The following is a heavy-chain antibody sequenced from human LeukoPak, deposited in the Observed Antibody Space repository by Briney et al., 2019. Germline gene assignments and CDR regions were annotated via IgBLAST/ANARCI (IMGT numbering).Heavy chain of an antibody. J-gene: IGHJ5*02. CDR1: GYTFTGYY. Sequence: APVKVSCKASGYTFTGYYMHWVRQAPGQGLEWMGRINPNSGGTNYAQKFQGRVTMTRDTSISTAYMELSRLRSDDTAVYYCARDRGRIVVVVAASSSWFDPWGQGTLVTVSS. CDR2: INPNSGGT. CDR3: ARDRGRIVVVVAASSSWFDP. V-gene: IGHV1-2*06. D-gene: IGHD2-15*01.